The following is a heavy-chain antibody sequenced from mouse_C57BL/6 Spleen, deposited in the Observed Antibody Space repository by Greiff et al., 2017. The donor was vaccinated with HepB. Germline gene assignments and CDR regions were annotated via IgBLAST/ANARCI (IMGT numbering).Heavy chain of an antibody. Sequence: EVQLQQSVAELVRPGASVKLSCTASGFNIKNTYMHWVKQRPEQGLEWIGRIDPANGNTKYAPKFQGKATITADTSSNTAYLQLSSLTSEDTAIYYCAPDGLYGSSPLYAMDYWGQGTSVTVSS. J-gene: IGHJ4*01. CDR3: APDGLYGSSPLYAMDY. D-gene: IGHD1-1*01. CDR1: GFNIKNTY. CDR2: IDPANGNT. V-gene: IGHV14-3*01.